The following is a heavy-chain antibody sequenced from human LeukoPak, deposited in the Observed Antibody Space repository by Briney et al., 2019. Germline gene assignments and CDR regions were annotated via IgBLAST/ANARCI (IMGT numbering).Heavy chain of an antibody. J-gene: IGHJ6*02. CDR3: ARESSSWSSYYYYYGMDV. Sequence: ASVNVSCKASGYTFTSYGFTWVRQAPGQGLEWMGWISAYNGNTNYAQKLQGRVTMTTDTSTSTAYMELRSLRSDDTAVYYCARESSSWSSYYYYYGMDVWGQGTTVTVSS. CDR1: GYTFTSYG. CDR2: ISAYNGNT. D-gene: IGHD6-13*01. V-gene: IGHV1-18*01.